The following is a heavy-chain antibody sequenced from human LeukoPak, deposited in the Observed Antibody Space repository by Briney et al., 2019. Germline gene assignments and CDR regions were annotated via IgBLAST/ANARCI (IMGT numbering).Heavy chain of an antibody. CDR2: IYHSGST. CDR1: GGSLSSGGYS. CDR3: ARGVGYYDILTGHFDL. J-gene: IGHJ2*01. Sequence: SQTLSLTCAVSGGSLSSGGYSWSWIRQPPGKGLEWIGYIYHSGSTYYNPSLKSRVTISVDRSKNQFSLKLSSVTAADTAVYYCARGVGYYDILTGHFDLWGRGTLVTVSS. V-gene: IGHV4-30-2*01. D-gene: IGHD3-9*01.